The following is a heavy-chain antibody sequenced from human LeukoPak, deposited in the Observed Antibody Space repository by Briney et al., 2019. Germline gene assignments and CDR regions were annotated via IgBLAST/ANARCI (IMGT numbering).Heavy chain of an antibody. Sequence: ASVKVSCKASGYTFTSYGISWVRLAPGPGLEWMGWISAYNGNTNYAQKLQGRVTITTATTTSTAYMELRSLRSDDTAVYYCARGGRGSSDYWGQGTLVTVSS. J-gene: IGHJ4*02. V-gene: IGHV1-18*01. CDR3: ARGGRGSSDY. CDR1: GYTFTSYG. CDR2: ISAYNGNT. D-gene: IGHD1-26*01.